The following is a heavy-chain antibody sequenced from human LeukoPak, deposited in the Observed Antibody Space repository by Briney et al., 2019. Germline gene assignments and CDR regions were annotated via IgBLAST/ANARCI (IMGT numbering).Heavy chain of an antibody. D-gene: IGHD2-2*01. V-gene: IGHV3-30*03. J-gene: IGHJ4*02. CDR1: GFTFSTYG. CDR3: AVGGRYCSSTSCYSPFDY. Sequence: LAGGSLRLSCAASGFTFSTYGMHWVRQAPGKGLEWVAVISYDGSNKYYADSVKGRFTISRDNSKNTLYLQMNSLRAEDTAVYYCAVGGRYCSSTSCYSPFDYWGQGTLVTVSS. CDR2: ISYDGSNK.